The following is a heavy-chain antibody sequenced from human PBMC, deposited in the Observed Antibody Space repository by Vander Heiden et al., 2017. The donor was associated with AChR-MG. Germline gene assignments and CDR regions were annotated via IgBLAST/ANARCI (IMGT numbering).Heavy chain of an antibody. J-gene: IGHJ6*02. CDR2: IYYSGST. Sequence: QLQLQESGPGLVKPSETLSLTCTVSGGSISSSSYYWGWIRQPPGKGLEWIGSIYYSGSTYYNPSLKSRVTISVDTSKNQFSLKLSSVTAADTAVYYCAGQTRIVGATVYYGMDVWDQGTTVTVSS. D-gene: IGHD1-26*01. CDR1: GGSISSSSYY. CDR3: AGQTRIVGATVYYGMDV. V-gene: IGHV4-39*01.